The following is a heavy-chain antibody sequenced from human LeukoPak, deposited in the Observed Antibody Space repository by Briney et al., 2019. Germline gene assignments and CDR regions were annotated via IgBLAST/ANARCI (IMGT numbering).Heavy chain of an antibody. Sequence: SVKVSXKASXGTFSSYAISWVRQAPGQGLEWMGGIIPIFGTANYAQKFQGRVTITADESTSTAYMELSSLRSEDTAVYYCARWRGYSSGWYYFDYWGQGTLVTVSS. CDR1: XGTFSSYA. CDR2: IIPIFGTA. V-gene: IGHV1-69*13. CDR3: ARWRGYSSGWYYFDY. D-gene: IGHD6-19*01. J-gene: IGHJ4*02.